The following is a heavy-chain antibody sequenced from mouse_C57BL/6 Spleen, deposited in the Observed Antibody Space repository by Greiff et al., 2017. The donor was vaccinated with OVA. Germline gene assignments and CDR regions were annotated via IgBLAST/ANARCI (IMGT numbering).Heavy chain of an antibody. Sequence: EVKLVESGGGLVQPGGSLSLSCAASGFTFTAYYMSWVRQPPGQALEWLGFIRNKANGYTTEYSASVKGRFTISRDNSQSILYLQMNALRAEDGATYYCARAYGSAWFAYWGQGTLVTVSA. CDR3: ARAYGSAWFAY. CDR1: GFTFTAYY. D-gene: IGHD1-2*01. V-gene: IGHV7-3*01. J-gene: IGHJ3*01. CDR2: IRNKANGYTT.